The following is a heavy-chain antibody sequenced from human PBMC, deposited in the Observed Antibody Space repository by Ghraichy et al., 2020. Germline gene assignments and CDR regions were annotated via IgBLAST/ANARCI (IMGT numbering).Heavy chain of an antibody. V-gene: IGHV4-34*01. CDR2: INHSGST. J-gene: IGHJ4*02. CDR3: ARGNLF. Sequence: SETPSLTCAVYGGSFSGYYWSWIRQPPGKGLEWIGEINHSGSTNYNPSLKSRVTISVDTSKNQFSLKLSSVTAADTAVYYCARGNLFWGQGTLVTVSS. CDR1: GGSFSGYY.